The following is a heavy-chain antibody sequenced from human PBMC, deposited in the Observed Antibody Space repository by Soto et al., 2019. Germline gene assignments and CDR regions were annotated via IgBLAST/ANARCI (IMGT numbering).Heavy chain of an antibody. D-gene: IGHD3-22*01. Sequence: GASVKVSCKASGYTFTSYGISWVRQAPGQGLEWMGWISAYNGNTNYAQKLQGRVTMTTDTSTSTAYMELRSLRSDDTAVYYCARDAIRGGYYYDSSGYYSPPAFDYWGQGTLVTAPQ. CDR2: ISAYNGNT. CDR3: ARDAIRGGYYYDSSGYYSPPAFDY. V-gene: IGHV1-18*01. CDR1: GYTFTSYG. J-gene: IGHJ4*02.